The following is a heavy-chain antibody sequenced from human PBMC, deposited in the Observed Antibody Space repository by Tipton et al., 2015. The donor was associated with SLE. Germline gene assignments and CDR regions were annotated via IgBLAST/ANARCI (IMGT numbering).Heavy chain of an antibody. J-gene: IGHJ1*01. D-gene: IGHD6-19*01. V-gene: IGHV3-9*01. CDR2: IAWNGGGI. CDR1: GFTFDDYV. CDR3: AKDISGWPEYFQH. Sequence: SLRLSCAASGFTFDDYVMHWVRQAPGKGLEWVSGIAWNGGGIAYADSVQGRFTISRDNDRDSLYLQMNSLRPEDTAFYYCAKDISGWPEYFQHWGQGTLVTVSS.